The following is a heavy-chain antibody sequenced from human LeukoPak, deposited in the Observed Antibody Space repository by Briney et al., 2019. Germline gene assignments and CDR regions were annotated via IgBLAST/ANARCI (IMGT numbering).Heavy chain of an antibody. CDR1: GYTFTSYG. D-gene: IGHD6-6*01. J-gene: IGHJ5*02. Sequence: ASVKVSCKASGYTFTSYGISWVRQAPGQGLEWMGWISAYNGNTNYAQKLQGRVTMTTDTSTSTAYMELRSLRSDDTAVYYCARAVAARPYWFDPWAREPWSPSPQ. V-gene: IGHV1-18*01. CDR2: ISAYNGNT. CDR3: ARAVAARPYWFDP.